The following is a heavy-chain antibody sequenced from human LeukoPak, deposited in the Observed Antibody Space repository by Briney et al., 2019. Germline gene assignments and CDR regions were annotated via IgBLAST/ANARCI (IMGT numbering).Heavy chain of an antibody. CDR1: GFTFSSYS. D-gene: IGHD4-23*01. V-gene: IGHV3-21*01. Sequence: GGSLRLSCAASGFTFSSYSMNWVRQAPGKGLEWVSSISSSSSYIYYADSVKGRFTISRDNAKNSLYLQMNSLRAEDTAVYYCARDFFPTVVTTWGQGTLVTVSS. J-gene: IGHJ5*02. CDR2: ISSSSSYI. CDR3: ARDFFPTVVTT.